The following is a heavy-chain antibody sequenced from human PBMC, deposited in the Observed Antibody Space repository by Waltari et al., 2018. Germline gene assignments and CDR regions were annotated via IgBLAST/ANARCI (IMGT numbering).Heavy chain of an antibody. V-gene: IGHV1-2*06. J-gene: IGHJ3*01. CDR1: GDIFKSRP. Sequence: QDQLIQSRAEERKPGSSVKVSCQALGDIFKSRPINWVRQAPGQGLEWMGRLNPNSAGVSGGTNYAQKFQGRVTMTSDTSVSTAYMELSRLRSDDTAVYYCAREGDAATPRAFDLWGQGTMVTVSS. CDR3: AREGDAATPRAFDL. D-gene: IGHD3-16*01. CDR2: LNPNSAGVSGGT.